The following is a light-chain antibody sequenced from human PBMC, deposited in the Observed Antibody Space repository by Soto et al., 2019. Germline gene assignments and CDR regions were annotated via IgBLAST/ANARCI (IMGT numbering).Light chain of an antibody. Sequence: QSVLTQPPSVSGSPGQSVTISCTGTTSDIDNYDSVSWYQQAPGTAPKLIIYDVNNRPSGAPDRFSGSTSGNTASLTISRLQAEDETDYYCQSYDGSLSGYVFGTGTKVTVL. CDR2: DVN. J-gene: IGLJ1*01. CDR3: QSYDGSLSGYV. CDR1: TSDIDNYDS. V-gene: IGLV2-18*02.